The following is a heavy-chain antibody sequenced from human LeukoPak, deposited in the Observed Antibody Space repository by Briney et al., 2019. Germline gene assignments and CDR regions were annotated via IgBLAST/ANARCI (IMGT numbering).Heavy chain of an antibody. J-gene: IGHJ6*02. CDR3: ANRVDTAMVNDYGMDV. CDR2: IRGSTGST. CDR1: GFTFSSYA. V-gene: IGHV3-23*01. D-gene: IGHD5-18*01. Sequence: GGSLRLSRAASGFTFSSYAMSWVRQAPGKGLEWVSSIRGSTGSTYYAYSVEGRFTITRDRSNYTRYLQMNSLRAEDTAVYYCANRVDTAMVNDYGMDVWGQGNTVTVSS.